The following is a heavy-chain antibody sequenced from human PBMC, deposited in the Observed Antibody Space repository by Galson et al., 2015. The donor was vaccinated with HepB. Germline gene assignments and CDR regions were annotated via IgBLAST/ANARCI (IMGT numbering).Heavy chain of an antibody. Sequence: SLRLSCAASGFTFSSYSMNWVRQAPGKGLEWVSSISSSSSYIYYADSVKGRFTISRDNAKNSLYPQMNSLRAEDTAVYYCAKDRYYDSSGYSIDAFDIWGQGTMVTVSS. CDR3: AKDRYYDSSGYSIDAFDI. V-gene: IGHV3-21*04. CDR2: ISSSSSYI. CDR1: GFTFSSYS. D-gene: IGHD3-22*01. J-gene: IGHJ3*02.